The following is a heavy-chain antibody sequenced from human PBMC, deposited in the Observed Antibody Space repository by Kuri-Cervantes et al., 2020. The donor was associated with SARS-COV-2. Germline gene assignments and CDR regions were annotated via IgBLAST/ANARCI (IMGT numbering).Heavy chain of an antibody. Sequence: SVQVSCKASGGTFSSYTISWVRQAPGQGLEWMGRIIPILGIANYAQKFQGRVTITADKSTRTAYMELSSLRSEDTAVYYCARELLAAAGSHAFDIWGQGTMVTVSS. V-gene: IGHV1-69*04. CDR2: IIPILGIA. D-gene: IGHD6-13*01. J-gene: IGHJ3*02. CDR1: GGTFSSYT. CDR3: ARELLAAAGSHAFDI.